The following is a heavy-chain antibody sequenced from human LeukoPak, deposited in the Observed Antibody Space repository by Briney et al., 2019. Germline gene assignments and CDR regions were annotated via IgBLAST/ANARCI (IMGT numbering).Heavy chain of an antibody. Sequence: PSETLPLTCTVSGGSMNRYYWSWLRQPPATGMEWLGYIYDSRRPNYNPSFKSRVTISADTSKMEFSLKLTSVTAADAAVYYCAGGRWLQLPHYWGQGTLVTVSS. J-gene: IGHJ4*02. CDR3: AGGRWLQLPHY. D-gene: IGHD5-24*01. V-gene: IGHV4-59*01. CDR2: IYDSRRP. CDR1: GGSMNRYY.